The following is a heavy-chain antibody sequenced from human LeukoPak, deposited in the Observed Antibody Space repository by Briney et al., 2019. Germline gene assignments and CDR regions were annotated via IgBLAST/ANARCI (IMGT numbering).Heavy chain of an antibody. CDR2: ISSNGGST. J-gene: IGHJ4*02. V-gene: IGHV3-64*01. D-gene: IGHD2-2*01. Sequence: PGGSLRLSCAASGFTFSSYAMHWVRQAPGKGLEYVSAISSNGGSTYYANSVKGRFTISRDNSKNTLYLQMGSLRAEDMAVYYCARGVCSSTSCLTPFDYWGQGTLVTVSS. CDR3: ARGVCSSTSCLTPFDY. CDR1: GFTFSSYA.